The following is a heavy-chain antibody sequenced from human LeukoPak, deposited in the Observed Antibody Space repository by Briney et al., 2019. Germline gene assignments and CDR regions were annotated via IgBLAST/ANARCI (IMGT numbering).Heavy chain of an antibody. V-gene: IGHV4-59*08. D-gene: IGHD5-18*01. Sequence: SSETLSLTCTVSGGSISSFYWIWIRQPPGKGLEWIGSIYYSGNTNYNPSLKSRVTISVDTSKNQFSLKLSSVTAADTAVCYCARGSVQLWFHWFDPWGQGTLVTVSS. CDR3: ARGSVQLWFHWFDP. J-gene: IGHJ5*02. CDR2: IYYSGNT. CDR1: GGSISSFY.